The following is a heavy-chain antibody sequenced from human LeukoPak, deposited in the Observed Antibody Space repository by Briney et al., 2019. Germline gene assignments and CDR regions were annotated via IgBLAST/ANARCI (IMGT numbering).Heavy chain of an antibody. D-gene: IGHD3-9*01. Sequence: SETLSLTCTVSGGSASSGSYYWSWIRQPPGKGLEWIGYIYYSGSTNYNPSLKSRVTISVDTSKNQFSLKLSSVTAADTAVYYCARDRGRYDILTGYSPDAFDIWGQGTMVTVSS. V-gene: IGHV4-61*01. J-gene: IGHJ3*02. CDR1: GGSASSGSYY. CDR3: ARDRGRYDILTGYSPDAFDI. CDR2: IYYSGST.